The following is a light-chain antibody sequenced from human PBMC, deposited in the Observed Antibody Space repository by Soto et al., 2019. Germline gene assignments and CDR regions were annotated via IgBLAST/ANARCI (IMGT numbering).Light chain of an antibody. V-gene: IGKV3-20*01. CDR2: GAS. J-gene: IGKJ1*01. CDR1: QSVSNNY. CDR3: QPYCSLGP. Sequence: VSLKQKERATLSGRASQSVSNNYLACYQQTPGQAPRLLIYGASNRATGIPDRFSGSGSGTDFTLTISRQEPEDFAVYYCQPYCSLGPFGQGAKVAIK.